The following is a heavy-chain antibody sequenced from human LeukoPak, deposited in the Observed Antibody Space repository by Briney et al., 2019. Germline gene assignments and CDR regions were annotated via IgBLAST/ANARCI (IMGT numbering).Heavy chain of an antibody. J-gene: IGHJ6*02. CDR3: AASTGVVGATTIYYYGMDV. D-gene: IGHD1-26*01. V-gene: IGHV1-46*01. CDR1: GYTFTNYY. Sequence: GASVKVSCKASGYTFTNYYMHWVRQAPGQGLEWMGIINPSGGSTSYAQKFQGRVTMTEDTSTDTAYMELSSLRSEDTAVYYCAASTGVVGATTIYYYGMDVWGQGTTVTVSS. CDR2: INPSGGST.